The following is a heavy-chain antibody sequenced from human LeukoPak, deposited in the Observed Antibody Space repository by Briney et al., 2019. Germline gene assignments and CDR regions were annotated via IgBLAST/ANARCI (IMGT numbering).Heavy chain of an antibody. Sequence: PSETLSLTCAVSGGSILSTNWWSWVRQPPGRGLEWIGEVPLSGASNYNPSLKSRVNMSIDKSRNQLSLELTSVTAADTAMYYCARESGAFSPFGFWGQGTLVTVSS. V-gene: IGHV4-4*02. CDR2: VPLSGAS. D-gene: IGHD1-26*01. CDR3: ARESGAFSPFGF. CDR1: GGSILSTNW. J-gene: IGHJ1*01.